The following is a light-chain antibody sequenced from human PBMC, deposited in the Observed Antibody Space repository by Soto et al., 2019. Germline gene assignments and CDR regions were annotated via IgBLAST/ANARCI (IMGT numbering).Light chain of an antibody. V-gene: IGLV1-40*01. J-gene: IGLJ2*01. CDR2: GNT. CDR1: SSNIGAGYD. Sequence: QSVLTQPPSVSGAPGQRVTISCTGSSSNIGAGYDVHWYQQLPGTAPKLLIYGNTNRPSGVPDRFSGSKSGTSASLAITGLLAGDEADYYCLSFYGSRRVVFGGGTKLTVL. CDR3: LSFYGSRRVV.